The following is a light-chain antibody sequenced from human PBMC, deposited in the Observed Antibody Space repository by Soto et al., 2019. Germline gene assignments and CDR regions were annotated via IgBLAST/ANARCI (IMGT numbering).Light chain of an antibody. Sequence: EIVLTQSPGTLSLSPGERATLSCRASQSISSNYLAWFQQKPRQAPRLLIYGASSRATGIPDRFSGSGSGTDFTLTISRLEPEDFAVYYCQQYGSSPRITFGQGTRLEIK. CDR1: QSISSNY. CDR2: GAS. CDR3: QQYGSSPRIT. J-gene: IGKJ5*01. V-gene: IGKV3-20*01.